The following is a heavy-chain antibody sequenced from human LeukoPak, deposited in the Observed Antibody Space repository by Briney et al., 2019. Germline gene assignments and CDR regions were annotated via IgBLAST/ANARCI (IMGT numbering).Heavy chain of an antibody. CDR2: INTDGSHT. V-gene: IGHV3-74*01. Sequence: GGSLRLSCAASGFTFSTYWVHWVRQAPGKGLVWDSRINTDGSHTNYADSVKGRFTISRDNAKNTLYLQMNSLRAEDTAIYYCARDSGGSFDYWGQGTLVTVSS. J-gene: IGHJ4*02. CDR3: ARDSGGSFDY. D-gene: IGHD1-26*01. CDR1: GFTFSTYW.